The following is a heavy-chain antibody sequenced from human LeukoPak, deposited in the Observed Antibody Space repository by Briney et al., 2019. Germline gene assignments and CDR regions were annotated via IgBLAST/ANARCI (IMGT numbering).Heavy chain of an antibody. CDR1: GGSTNVYY. CDR2: IYYSGST. CDR3: ARKESSIELDGWFDP. V-gene: IGHV4-59*01. J-gene: IGHJ5*02. D-gene: IGHD2-2*01. Sequence: SETLSLTCTVSGGSTNVYYWSWIRQPPGKGLEWIGHIYYSGSTNYNPSLKSRVTISLDTSKNQFSLKLNSLTAADTAVYYCARKESSIELDGWFDPWGRGILVTVSS.